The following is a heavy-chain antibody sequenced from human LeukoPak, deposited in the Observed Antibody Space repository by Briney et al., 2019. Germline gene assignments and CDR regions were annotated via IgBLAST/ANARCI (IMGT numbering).Heavy chain of an antibody. J-gene: IGHJ4*02. V-gene: IGHV3-23*01. CDR2: ISGSGGST. CDR1: GFTSSSYA. Sequence: PGGSLRLSCAASGFTSSSYAMSWVRQAPGKGLEWVSAISGSGGSTYYADSVKGRFTISRDNSKNTLYLQMNSLRAEDTAVYYCAKDPAILWFGELSVFDYWGQGTLVTVSS. D-gene: IGHD3-10*01. CDR3: AKDPAILWFGELSVFDY.